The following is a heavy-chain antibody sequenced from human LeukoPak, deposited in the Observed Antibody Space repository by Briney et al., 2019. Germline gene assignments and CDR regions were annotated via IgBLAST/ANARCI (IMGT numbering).Heavy chain of an antibody. D-gene: IGHD3-10*02. CDR3: VRYLSVTMWQD. J-gene: IGHJ4*02. Sequence: PSETLSLTCTVSGASISTNTLYWGWIRQPQGKGRQWNVSIYYSGGTNYNPSLKSRVTISVDTSKTQFSLRLTSVTAADTAVYYCVRYLSVTMWQDWGQGSLVTVSS. V-gene: IGHV4-39*01. CDR1: GASISTNTLY. CDR2: IYYSGGT.